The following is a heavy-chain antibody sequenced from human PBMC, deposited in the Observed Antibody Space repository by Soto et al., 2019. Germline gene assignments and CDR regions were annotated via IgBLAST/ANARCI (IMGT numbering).Heavy chain of an antibody. CDR2: ISYDGSNK. D-gene: IGHD6-6*01. J-gene: IGHJ4*02. V-gene: IGHV3-30*18. CDR1: GFTFSSYA. CDR3: AKIAARRTQ. Sequence: QVQLVESGGGVVQPGRSLRLSCAASGFTFSSYAIHWVRQAPGKGLEWVAVISYDGSNKDYSDSVRGRFTISRDNSKNTLYLQINSLRVEDTAVYYCAKIAARRTQWGKGTLVTVSS.